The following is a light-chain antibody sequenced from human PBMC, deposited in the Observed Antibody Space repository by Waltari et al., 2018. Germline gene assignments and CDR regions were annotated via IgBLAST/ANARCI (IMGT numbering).Light chain of an antibody. CDR3: QQYDNLPYT. J-gene: IGKJ2*01. Sequence: DIQMTQSPSSLSASVGDRVTITCQASQDISNYLNWYQQKPGKAPKLLIYDASNLETGVPSRFSGSGSGTDFTFTSSSLQHEDIATYYCQQYDNLPYTFGQGTKLEIK. CDR2: DAS. V-gene: IGKV1-33*01. CDR1: QDISNY.